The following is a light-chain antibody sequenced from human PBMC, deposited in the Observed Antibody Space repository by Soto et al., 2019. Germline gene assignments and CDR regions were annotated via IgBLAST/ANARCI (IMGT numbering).Light chain of an antibody. CDR2: GAS. CDR1: QSITNNY. CDR3: QQYGISPQT. J-gene: IGKJ1*01. Sequence: EIVMTQSPATLSVSPGERATLSCRASQSITNNYLAWYQQKPGRAHRLLIYGASSRATGIPDRFSGSASGTDFTLTISRLEPEDFAVYYCQQYGISPQTFGQGTKVDI. V-gene: IGKV3-20*01.